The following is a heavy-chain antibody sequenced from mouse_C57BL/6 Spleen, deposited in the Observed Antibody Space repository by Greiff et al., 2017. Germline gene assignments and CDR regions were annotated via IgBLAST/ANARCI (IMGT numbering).Heavy chain of an antibody. CDR3: ARELSNPRYFDV. D-gene: IGHD2-5*01. V-gene: IGHV1-61*01. CDR1: GYTFTSYW. Sequence: QVQLKQPGAELVRPGSSVKLSCKASGYTFTSYWMDWVKQRPGQGLEWIGNIHPSDSETHYNQKFKDKATLTVDKSSSTAYMQLSSLTSEDSAVYYCARELSNPRYFDVWGTGTTVTVSS. J-gene: IGHJ1*03. CDR2: IHPSDSET.